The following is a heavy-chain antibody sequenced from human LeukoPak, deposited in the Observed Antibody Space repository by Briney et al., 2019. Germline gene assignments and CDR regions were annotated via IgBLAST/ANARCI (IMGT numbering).Heavy chain of an antibody. J-gene: IGHJ4*02. V-gene: IGHV4-39*01. CDR3: ASPQRGYSYGYAGPFDY. D-gene: IGHD5-18*01. CDR1: GGSISSSTY. CDR2: IYYSGNT. Sequence: SETLSLTCIVSGGSISSSTYWGWIRQPPGKGLEWIGSIYYSGNTYYNPSLKSRVTISADTSKNQFSLRLSSVTAADTAVYYCASPQRGYSYGYAGPFDYWGQGTLVTVSS.